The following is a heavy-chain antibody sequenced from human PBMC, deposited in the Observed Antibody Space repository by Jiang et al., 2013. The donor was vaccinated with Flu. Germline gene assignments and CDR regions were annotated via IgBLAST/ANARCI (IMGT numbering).Heavy chain of an antibody. V-gene: IGHV3-48*03. CDR3: ARDFKTYIVATVRYFDY. CDR1: GFTFSNYE. CDR2: ISSSGSTI. D-gene: IGHD5-12*01. J-gene: IGHJ4*02. Sequence: LVQPGGSLRPSCAATGFTFSNYEMNWVRQAPGKGLEWVSYISSSGSTIYYADSVKGRFTISRDNAKNSLYLQMNSLRAEDTALYHCARDFKTYIVATVRYFDYWGQGTLVTVSS.